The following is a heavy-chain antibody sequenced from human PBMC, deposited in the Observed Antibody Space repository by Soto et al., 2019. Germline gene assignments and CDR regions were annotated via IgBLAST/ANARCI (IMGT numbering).Heavy chain of an antibody. D-gene: IGHD3-22*01. CDR1: GGSLTDNY. CDR3: ARDGSRWYFPGRWFDP. J-gene: IGHJ5*02. CDR2: FSSKGTS. Sequence: PSETLSLTCAVYGGSLTDNYWNWIRQPPGKGLEWIGEFSSKGTSNYNPSLKSRVTMSLDTSKKQFSLKLTSVTAADTAVYFCARDGSRWYFPGRWFDPWGQGTLVTVSS. V-gene: IGHV4-34*01.